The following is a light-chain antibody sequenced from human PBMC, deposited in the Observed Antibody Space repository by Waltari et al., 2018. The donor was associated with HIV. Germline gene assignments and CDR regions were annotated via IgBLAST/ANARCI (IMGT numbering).Light chain of an antibody. Sequence: TMSCTGTSSDIGGYNYVSWYQQHPGKAPKLIMTEVTKRPSGVPDRFSGSKSGNTASLTVSGLQAEDEAHYYCSSYAPTNKFYVLFGGGTTLTVL. V-gene: IGLV2-8*01. CDR2: EVT. CDR1: SSDIGGYNY. J-gene: IGLJ2*01. CDR3: SSYAPTNKFYVL.